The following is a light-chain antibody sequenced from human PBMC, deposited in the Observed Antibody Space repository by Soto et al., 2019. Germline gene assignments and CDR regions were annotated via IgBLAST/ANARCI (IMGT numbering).Light chain of an antibody. CDR3: QQYYSTPYT. V-gene: IGKV4-1*01. Sequence: DIVMTQSPDSLAVSLGERATINCKSSQSVLYSSTNKNYLAWYQQKPGQPPKLLIYWASARESVVPDRFSGSGSGTDFTLTISSLQAEDVAVYYCQQYYSTPYTFGQGTKLEIK. CDR2: WAS. J-gene: IGKJ2*01. CDR1: QSVLYSSTNKNY.